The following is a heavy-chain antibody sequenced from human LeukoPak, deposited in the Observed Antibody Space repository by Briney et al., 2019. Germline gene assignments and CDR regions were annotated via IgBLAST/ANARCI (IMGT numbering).Heavy chain of an antibody. V-gene: IGHV1-69*04. CDR3: ARDVAYYYDSSGYSDY. CDR1: GYTFTSYG. Sequence: ASVKVSCKASGYTFTSYGISWVRQAPGQGLEWMGRIIPILGIANYAQKFQGRVTITADKSTSTAYMELSSLRSEDTAVYYCARDVAYYYDSSGYSDYWGQGTLVTVSS. D-gene: IGHD3-22*01. CDR2: IIPILGIA. J-gene: IGHJ4*02.